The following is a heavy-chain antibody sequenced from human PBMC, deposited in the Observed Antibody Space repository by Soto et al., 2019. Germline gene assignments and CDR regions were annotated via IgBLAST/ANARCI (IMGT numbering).Heavy chain of an antibody. CDR1: GYTFTGYY. D-gene: IGHD6-13*01. Sequence: GASVKVSCKASGYTFTGYYIHWVRQAPGQGLEWMGWINPNSGGTNYAQKFQGWVTMTRDTSISTAYMELSRLRSDDTAVYYCARSKIAAARSHNWFDPWGQGTLVTVSS. J-gene: IGHJ5*02. V-gene: IGHV1-2*04. CDR3: ARSKIAAARSHNWFDP. CDR2: INPNSGGT.